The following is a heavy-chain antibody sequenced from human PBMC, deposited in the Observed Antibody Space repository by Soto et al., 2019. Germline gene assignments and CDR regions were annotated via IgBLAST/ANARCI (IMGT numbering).Heavy chain of an antibody. CDR1: GFAFSTYG. J-gene: IGHJ4*01. D-gene: IGHD2-2*01. CDR3: ARTDCSSSTCPSDLVGATTMDY. CDR2: MWYDGTNE. Sequence: GGSLRLSCAASGFAFSTYGMHWVRQAPGKGLEWVAVMWYDGTNEKYADSVKGRFTISRDNSKSTLYLQMNSLRAEDTGVYYCARTDCSSSTCPSDLVGATTMDYRGHGTPVTVSS. V-gene: IGHV3-33*01.